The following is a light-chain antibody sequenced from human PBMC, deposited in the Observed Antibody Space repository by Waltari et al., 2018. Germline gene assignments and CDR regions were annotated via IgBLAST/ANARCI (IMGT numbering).Light chain of an antibody. CDR2: DAS. Sequence: EIVLTQPPPTLPFFPGEGATLACRASQSVSSYLAWYQQKPGQAPRLLIYDASNRATGIPARFSGSGFGTDFTLTISSLEPEDFAVYYCQQRGNWPVTFGGGTEVEIK. CDR3: QQRGNWPVT. V-gene: IGKV3-11*01. J-gene: IGKJ4*02. CDR1: QSVSSY.